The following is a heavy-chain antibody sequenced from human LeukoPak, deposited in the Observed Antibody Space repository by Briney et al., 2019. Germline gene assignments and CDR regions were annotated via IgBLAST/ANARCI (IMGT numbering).Heavy chain of an antibody. D-gene: IGHD2-15*01. CDR3: ARVGRSRGSLPNSYYYMDV. J-gene: IGHJ6*03. V-gene: IGHV1-69*05. CDR1: GGTFSSYA. Sequence: SVKVSCKASGGTFSSYAISWVRQAPGQGLEWMGGIIPIFGTANYAQKFQGRVTITTDQSTTTAYMELSSLSPEDTAVYYCARVGRSRGSLPNSYYYMDVWGKGTTVTVSS. CDR2: IIPIFGTA.